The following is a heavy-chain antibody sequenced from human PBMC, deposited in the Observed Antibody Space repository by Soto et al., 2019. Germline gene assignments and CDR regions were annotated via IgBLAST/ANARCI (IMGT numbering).Heavy chain of an antibody. CDR2: VSDSGGTT. CDR1: GFTFSTYA. D-gene: IGHD3-22*01. J-gene: IGHJ4*02. V-gene: IGHV3-23*01. Sequence: GSLRLSCAASGFTFSTYAMSWVRQAPGKGLEWVSGVSDSGGTTYYADSVKGRFTISRDNSKSTLYLQMNSLRGEDTAVYYCAQRGGSGYYGAFDYWGQGTLVTVSS. CDR3: AQRGGSGYYGAFDY.